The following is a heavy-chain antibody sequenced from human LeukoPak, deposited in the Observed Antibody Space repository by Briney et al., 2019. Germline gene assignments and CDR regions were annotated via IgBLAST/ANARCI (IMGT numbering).Heavy chain of an antibody. CDR1: GFTFSSYA. V-gene: IGHV3-23*01. D-gene: IGHD6-19*01. J-gene: IGHJ4*02. Sequence: GGCLRLSCAASGFTFSSYAMSWVRQAPGKGLEWVSAISGSGGSTYYADSVKGRFTISRDNSKNTLYLQMNSLRAEDTAVYYCARYSSGWYNFDYWGQGTLVTVSS. CDR3: ARYSSGWYNFDY. CDR2: ISGSGGST.